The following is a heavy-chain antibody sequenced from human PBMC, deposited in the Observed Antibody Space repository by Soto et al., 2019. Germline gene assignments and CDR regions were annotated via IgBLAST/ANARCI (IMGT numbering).Heavy chain of an antibody. CDR1: GFTFNHYA. CDR2: VSGRGGST. Sequence: PGGSLRLSCTASGFTFNHYAMSWVRQSPGKGLEWVSAVSGRGGSTKYADSVKGRFIISRDNSNSTLYLQMDSLRGEDTAVYYCAKDSTVTTSLYFYYHGFDVWGQGTTVTVSS. CDR3: AKDSTVTTSLYFYYHGFDV. J-gene: IGHJ6*02. V-gene: IGHV3-23*01. D-gene: IGHD4-17*01.